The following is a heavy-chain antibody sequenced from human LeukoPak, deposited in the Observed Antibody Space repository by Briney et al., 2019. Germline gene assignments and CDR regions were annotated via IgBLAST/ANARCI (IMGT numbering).Heavy chain of an antibody. D-gene: IGHD3-10*01. CDR2: IYYSGST. J-gene: IGHJ1*01. CDR1: GGSISSSSYY. CDR3: ARYGSGSYSDDHFQH. V-gene: IGHV4-39*07. Sequence: SETLSLTCTVSGGSISSSSYYWAWIRQPPGKGLEWIGNIYYSGSTYYNPSLKSRVTISVDTSKNQFSLKLTSVTAADTAVYYCARYGSGSYSDDHFQHWGQGTLVTVSS.